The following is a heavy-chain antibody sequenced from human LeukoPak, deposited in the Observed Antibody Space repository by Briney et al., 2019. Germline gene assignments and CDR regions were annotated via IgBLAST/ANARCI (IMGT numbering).Heavy chain of an antibody. J-gene: IGHJ4*02. Sequence: GASVKVSCKASGYTFIAYYMHWVRQAPGQGLEWMGWINPNSGGTNYAQKFQGRVTMTRDTSISTAYMELSRLRSDDTAVYYCARPLLAKTTVTTPFDYWGQGTLVTVSS. CDR1: GYTFIAYY. V-gene: IGHV1-2*02. CDR2: INPNSGGT. CDR3: ARPLLAKTTVTTPFDY. D-gene: IGHD4-17*01.